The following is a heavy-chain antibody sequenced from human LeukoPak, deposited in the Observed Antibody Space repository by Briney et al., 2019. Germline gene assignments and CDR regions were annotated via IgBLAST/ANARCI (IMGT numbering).Heavy chain of an antibody. V-gene: IGHV1-58*01. CDR3: AAEKRLYCSGGASYPDAFDI. D-gene: IGHD2-15*01. J-gene: IGHJ3*02. Sequence: ASVTVSCKASGFTFINSAVQWVRQARGQRLEWIGWIVIGSGDTNNAQKFLERVTISRDMSTSTAYMELSSLRSDDTAVYYCAAEKRLYCSGGASYPDAFDIWGQGTMVTVSS. CDR2: IVIGSGDT. CDR1: GFTFINSA.